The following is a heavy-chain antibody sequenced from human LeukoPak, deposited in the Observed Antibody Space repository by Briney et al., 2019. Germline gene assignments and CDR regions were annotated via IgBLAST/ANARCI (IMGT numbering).Heavy chain of an antibody. CDR2: MNPNSGNT. Sequence: ASVKVSCKASGYTFTSYDINWVRQATGQGLEWMGWMNPNSGNTGYAQKFQGRVTMTRNTSISTAYMELSSLRSEDTAVYYCARGYYGSGSYYPTYYYYYGMDVWGQGTTVTVSS. V-gene: IGHV1-8*01. J-gene: IGHJ6*02. CDR3: ARGYYGSGSYYPTYYYYYGMDV. D-gene: IGHD3-10*01. CDR1: GYTFTSYD.